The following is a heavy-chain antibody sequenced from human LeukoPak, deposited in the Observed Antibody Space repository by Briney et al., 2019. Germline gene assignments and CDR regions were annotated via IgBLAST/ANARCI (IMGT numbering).Heavy chain of an antibody. Sequence: GESLKISCQGSGYSFTTYWIGWVRQMPGKGLEWMGIIYPADSDTTYSPSFQGQVTISADKSISTAYLQWSSLKASDTAMYYCARHRRKSIIGTVSSRGFDSWGQGTLVTDSS. CDR2: IYPADSDT. CDR1: GYSFTTYW. CDR3: ARHRRKSIIGTVSSRGFDS. D-gene: IGHD3-10*01. V-gene: IGHV5-51*01. J-gene: IGHJ4*02.